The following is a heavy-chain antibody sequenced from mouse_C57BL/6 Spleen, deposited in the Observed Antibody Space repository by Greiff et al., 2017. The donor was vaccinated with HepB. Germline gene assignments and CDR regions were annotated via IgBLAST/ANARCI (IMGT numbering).Heavy chain of an antibody. V-gene: IGHV1-15*01. Sequence: QVQLKESGAELVRPGASVTLSCKASGYTFTDYEMHWVKQTPVHGLEWIGAIDPETGGTAYNQKFKGKAILTADKSSSTAYMELRSLTSEDSAVYYCTRSRNYAYAMDYWGQGTSVTVSS. CDR2: IDPETGGT. CDR3: TRSRNYAYAMDY. CDR1: GYTFTDYE. J-gene: IGHJ4*01. D-gene: IGHD2-1*01.